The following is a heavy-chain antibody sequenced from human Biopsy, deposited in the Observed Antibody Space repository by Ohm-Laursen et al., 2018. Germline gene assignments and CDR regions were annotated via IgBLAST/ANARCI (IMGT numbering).Heavy chain of an antibody. J-gene: IGHJ4*02. D-gene: IGHD6-19*01. Sequence: SDTLSLTCTVSSGSISSYYWSWIRQPLGKGLEWIGYIDYRGSTKYNPSLRSRVTMSIDTSRNQFSLKLSSVTAADTAVYYCATTTMDTSGWFGNYFDSWGQGTLVTVSA. CDR1: SGSISSYY. CDR2: IDYRGST. V-gene: IGHV4-59*07. CDR3: ATTTMDTSGWFGNYFDS.